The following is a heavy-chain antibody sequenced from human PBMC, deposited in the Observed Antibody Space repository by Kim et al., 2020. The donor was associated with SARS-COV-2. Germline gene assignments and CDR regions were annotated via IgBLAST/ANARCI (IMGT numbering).Heavy chain of an antibody. CDR3: ASRKTGITIFGVVTSHFDY. Sequence: SETLSLTCTVSGGSISSSSYYWGWIRQPPGKRLEWIGSIYYSGSTYYNPSLKSRVTISVDTSKNQFSLKLSSVTAADTAVYYCASRKTGITIFGVVTSHFDYWGQGTLVTVSS. CDR1: GGSISSSSYY. J-gene: IGHJ4*02. V-gene: IGHV4-39*01. D-gene: IGHD3-3*01. CDR2: IYYSGST.